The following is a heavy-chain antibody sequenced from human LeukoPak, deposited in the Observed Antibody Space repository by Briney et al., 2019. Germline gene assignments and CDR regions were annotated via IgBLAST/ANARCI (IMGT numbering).Heavy chain of an antibody. J-gene: IGHJ4*02. V-gene: IGHV4-39*07. D-gene: IGHD6-19*01. CDR3: TRDEGGSGWFYFDY. CDR2: IYYSGST. CDR1: GGSISSSSYY. Sequence: PSETLSLTCTVSGGSISSSSYYWGWIRQPPGKGLEWIGSIYYSGSTYYNPSLKSRVTISVDTSKNQFSLKLSSVTAADTAVYYCTRDEGGSGWFYFDYWGQGTLVTVSS.